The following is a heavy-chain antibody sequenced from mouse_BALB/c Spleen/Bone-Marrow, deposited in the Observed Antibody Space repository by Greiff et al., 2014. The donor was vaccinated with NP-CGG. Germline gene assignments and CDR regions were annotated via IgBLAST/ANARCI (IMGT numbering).Heavy chain of an antibody. CDR2: ISNGGGST. CDR1: GFTFSDYH. CDR3: ARRGWYYAMDY. V-gene: IGHV5-12*02. Sequence: EVQGVESGGGLVQPGGSLKLSCATSGFTFSDYHMYWVRQTPEKRLEWVAYISNGGGSTYYPDTVKGRFTISRDNAKNTLYLQMSRLKSEDTAMYYCARRGWYYAMDYWGQGTSVTVSS. D-gene: IGHD2-3*01. J-gene: IGHJ4*01.